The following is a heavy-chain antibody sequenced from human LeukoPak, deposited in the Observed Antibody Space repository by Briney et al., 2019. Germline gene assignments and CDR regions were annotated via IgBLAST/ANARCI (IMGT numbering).Heavy chain of an antibody. Sequence: GGSLRLSCAASGFIFSTYSMNWFRQAPGKGLEWVSYISSCSSTIYYADSVKGRFTISRDNAENSLYLQMNSLGAEDTAVYYCARDDHYSYYYMDVWGKGTTVTVSS. J-gene: IGHJ6*03. CDR3: ARDDHYSYYYMDV. V-gene: IGHV3-48*01. CDR1: GFIFSTYS. CDR2: ISSCSSTI.